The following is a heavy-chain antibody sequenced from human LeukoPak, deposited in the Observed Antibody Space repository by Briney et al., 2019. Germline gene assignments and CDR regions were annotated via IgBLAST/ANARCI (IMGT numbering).Heavy chain of an antibody. CDR1: GFTVSSNY. V-gene: IGHV3-66*02. D-gene: IGHD6-13*01. CDR2: IYSGGST. Sequence: GGSLRLSCAASGFTVSSNYMSWVRQAPGKGLEWVSVIYSGGSTYYADSVKGRFTIFRDNSKNTLYLQMNSLRAEDTAVYYCAREGQLTGRPYYYMDVWGKGTTVTVSS. CDR3: AREGQLTGRPYYYMDV. J-gene: IGHJ6*03.